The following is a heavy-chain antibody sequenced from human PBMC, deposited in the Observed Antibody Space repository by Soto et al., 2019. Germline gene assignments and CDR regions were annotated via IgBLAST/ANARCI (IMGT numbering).Heavy chain of an antibody. J-gene: IGHJ4*02. CDR3: ARVRKEAAHWGFDS. CDR1: GASISSYNY. Sequence: SETLSLTCNVSGASISSYNYWGWFRQPPGKGLEWIGNIYYSGSTSYNPSLKSRVTMSVDTSKNQFSLKLSSVTAAVTAVYYCARVRKEAAHWGFDSWGQGTLVTVSS. D-gene: IGHD7-27*01. CDR2: IYYSGST. V-gene: IGHV4-59*01.